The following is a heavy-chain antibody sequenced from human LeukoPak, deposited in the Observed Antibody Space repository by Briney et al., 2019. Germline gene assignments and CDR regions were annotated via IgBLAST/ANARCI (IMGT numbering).Heavy chain of an antibody. J-gene: IGHJ4*02. V-gene: IGHV5-51*01. Sequence: GESLKISCKGSGYSFTSYWIGWVRQMPGKGLEWVGNIYPDDSDTRYSPSFQGQVTISADKSISTAYLQWSSLKASDTAMYYCARERSSQGYFDFWGQGTLVTVSS. D-gene: IGHD6-6*01. CDR3: ARERSSQGYFDF. CDR1: GYSFTSYW. CDR2: IYPDDSDT.